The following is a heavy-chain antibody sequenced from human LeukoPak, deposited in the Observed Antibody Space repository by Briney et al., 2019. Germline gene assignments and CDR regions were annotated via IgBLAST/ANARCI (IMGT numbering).Heavy chain of an antibody. CDR3: AKVITMIVAPVDY. V-gene: IGHV3-23*01. D-gene: IGHD3-22*01. Sequence: GGSLRLSCPASGFTFSCYAMSWVRQAPGKGLEWVSAISGSGGSTYYADSVKGRFTISRDNSKNTLYLQMNSLRAEDTAVYYCAKVITMIVAPVDYWGQGTLVTVSS. J-gene: IGHJ4*02. CDR1: GFTFSCYA. CDR2: ISGSGGST.